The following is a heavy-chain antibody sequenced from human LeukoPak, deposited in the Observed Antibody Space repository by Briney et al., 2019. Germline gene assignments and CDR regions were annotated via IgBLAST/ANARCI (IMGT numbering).Heavy chain of an antibody. CDR2: ISAYNGNT. D-gene: IGHD3-10*01. J-gene: IGHJ4*02. Sequence: ASVKVSCKASGYTFTSYGISWVRQAPGQGLEWMGWISAYNGNTNYAQKLQGRVTMTTDTSTSTAYMELRSLRSDDTAVYYCARDRGSGSMQGYYFDYWGQGTLVTVSS. CDR3: ARDRGSGSMQGYYFDY. V-gene: IGHV1-18*01. CDR1: GYTFTSYG.